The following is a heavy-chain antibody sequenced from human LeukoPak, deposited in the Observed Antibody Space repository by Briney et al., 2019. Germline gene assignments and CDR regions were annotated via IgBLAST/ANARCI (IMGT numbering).Heavy chain of an antibody. V-gene: IGHV3-30*03. CDR3: ARARPSMWIDY. CDR1: GFTFSSYS. CDR2: ISYDGSNK. D-gene: IGHD5-12*01. Sequence: GGSLRLSCAASGFTFSSYSMNWVRQAPGKGLEWVAVISYDGSNKYYADSVKGRFTISRDNSKNTLYLQMNSLRPEDTAVYYCARARPSMWIDYWGQGTLVTVSS. J-gene: IGHJ4*02.